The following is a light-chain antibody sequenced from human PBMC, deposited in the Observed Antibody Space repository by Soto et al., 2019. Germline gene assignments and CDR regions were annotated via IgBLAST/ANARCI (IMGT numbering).Light chain of an antibody. CDR2: GAS. CDR3: QHYGTSLFT. Sequence: EIALTQSPGTLSLSPGERATLSCRASQSVPRSRLVWYQKKPGQAPRLLMFGASTRATGTPDRFSGSGSGTDFTLTISRLEPEDFAVYYCQHYGTSLFTFGPGTKVDL. V-gene: IGKV3-20*01. J-gene: IGKJ3*01. CDR1: QSVPRSR.